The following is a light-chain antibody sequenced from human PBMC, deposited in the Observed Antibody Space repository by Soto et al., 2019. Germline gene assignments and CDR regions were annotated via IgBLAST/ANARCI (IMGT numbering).Light chain of an antibody. CDR1: QDIRNY. CDR2: AAS. Sequence: DIPMTQSPSSLSASVGDSVTITCRATQDIRNYLAWYQQKPGKLPTLLIYAASTLQSGVPSRFSGSGSGTDFTLTISYLQPEDFATYYCQKYNSAPLTFGGGTRVEIK. J-gene: IGKJ4*01. V-gene: IGKV1-27*01. CDR3: QKYNSAPLT.